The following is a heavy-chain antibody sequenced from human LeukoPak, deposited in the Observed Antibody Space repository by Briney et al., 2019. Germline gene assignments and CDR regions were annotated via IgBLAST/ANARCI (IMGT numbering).Heavy chain of an antibody. V-gene: IGHV1-18*01. CDR2: ISPYNGNT. D-gene: IGHD1-26*01. J-gene: IGHJ4*02. CDR1: GYTFTSYG. CDR3: ASFNLASGSYFKPFDY. Sequence: ASVKVSCKASGYTFTSYGISWVRQAPGQGLEWMGWISPYNGNTDYSQKLQGRVTMTTDTSTSTAYMELRSLRSDDTAVYYCASFNLASGSYFKPFDYWGQGTLVTVSS.